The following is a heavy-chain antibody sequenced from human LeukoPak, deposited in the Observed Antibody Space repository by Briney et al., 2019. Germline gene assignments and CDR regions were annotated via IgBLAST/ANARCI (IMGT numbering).Heavy chain of an antibody. CDR2: IYYSGST. D-gene: IGHD6-19*01. V-gene: IGHV4-39*01. J-gene: IGHJ3*02. CDR3: ARHGRSSSGWTDAFDI. CDR1: GDSIRSNNYY. Sequence: SETLSLTCTVSGDSIRSNNYYWGWIRQPPGKGLEWIGSIYYSGSTYYNPSLKSRVTISVDTSKNQFSLKLSSVTAADTAVYYCARHGRSSSGWTDAFDIWGQGTMVTVSS.